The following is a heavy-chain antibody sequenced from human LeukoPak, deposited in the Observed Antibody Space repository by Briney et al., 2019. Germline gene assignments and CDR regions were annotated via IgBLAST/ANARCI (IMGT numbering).Heavy chain of an antibody. CDR1: GFTFSSYG. CDR3: AKVMPPGRIRFYSYYMDV. D-gene: IGHD2-15*01. J-gene: IGHJ6*03. Sequence: GGSLRLSCAASGFTFSSYGLHWVRQAPGKGLEWVAFIRYDGSNEYYADSVKGRFTISRDKSKNTLSLQMNGLRVEDTAVYYCAKVMPPGRIRFYSYYMDVWGKGTTVTVS. CDR2: IRYDGSNE. V-gene: IGHV3-30*02.